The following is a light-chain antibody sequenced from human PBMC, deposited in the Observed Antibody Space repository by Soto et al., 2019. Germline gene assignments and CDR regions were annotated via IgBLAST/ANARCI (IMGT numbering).Light chain of an antibody. V-gene: IGLV1-47*01. J-gene: IGLJ3*02. CDR3: STWDDSLNGRV. CDR1: TSNIGAGYD. Sequence: QSVLTQPPSVSGAPGQRLTISCTGSTSNIGAGYDVHWYQQLPGTAPKLLIYTNDQRPSGVPDRFSASKSGTSASLAISGLRSEDEADYHCSTWDDSLNGRVFGGGTKLTVL. CDR2: TND.